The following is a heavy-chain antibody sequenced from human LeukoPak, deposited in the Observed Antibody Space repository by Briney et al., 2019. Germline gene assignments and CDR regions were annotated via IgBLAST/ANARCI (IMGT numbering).Heavy chain of an antibody. CDR1: GGSFSGYY. D-gene: IGHD2-15*01. Sequence: SETLSLTCAVYGGSFSGYYWSWIRQPPGKGLEWIGEINHSGSTNYNPSLKSRVTISVDTSKNQFSLKLSSVTAADTAVYYCARGGIYCSGGSCYPLRLDPWGQGTLVTVSS. J-gene: IGHJ5*02. V-gene: IGHV4-34*01. CDR2: INHSGST. CDR3: ARGGIYCSGGSCYPLRLDP.